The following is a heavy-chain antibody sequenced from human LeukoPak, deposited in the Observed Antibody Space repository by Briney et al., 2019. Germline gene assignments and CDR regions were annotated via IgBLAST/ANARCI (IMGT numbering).Heavy chain of an antibody. CDR3: ARLSGIYCDRGSCFNCFDS. D-gene: IGHD2-15*01. Sequence: SETRSLTCAVSGYFISSGYYWGWIRQPPGKGLEWIGSIYHSGSTYYNPSLKSRVTISVDTSKNQFSLRLTSVTAADTAVYYCARLSGIYCDRGSCFNCFDSWGQGTLVTVSS. CDR1: GYFISSGYY. V-gene: IGHV4-38-2*01. J-gene: IGHJ5*01. CDR2: IYHSGST.